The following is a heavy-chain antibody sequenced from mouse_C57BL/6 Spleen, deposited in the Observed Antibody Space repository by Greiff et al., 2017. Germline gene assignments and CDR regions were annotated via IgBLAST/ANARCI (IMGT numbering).Heavy chain of an antibody. CDR1: GFTFSDYG. J-gene: IGHJ4*01. V-gene: IGHV5-17*01. CDR3: ARDYRRYAMDY. D-gene: IGHD2-4*01. Sequence: EVKLMESGGGLVKPGGSLKLSCAASGFTFSDYGMHWVRQAPEKGLEWVAYISSGSSTIYYADTVKGRFTISRDNAKNTLFLQMTSLRSEDTAMYYCARDYRRYAMDYWGQGTSVTVSS. CDR2: ISSGSSTI.